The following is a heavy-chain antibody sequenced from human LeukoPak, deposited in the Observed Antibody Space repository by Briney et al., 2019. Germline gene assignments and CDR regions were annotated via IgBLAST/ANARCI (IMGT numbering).Heavy chain of an antibody. D-gene: IGHD3-22*01. CDR1: NVSIISSSYY. CDR3: ARQKILDDNYDSSGYYVDQ. Sequence: SETLPLTCSVSNVSIISSSYYWGWIRQPPGKGLEWIGSIYYRGRTYYNPSLKIRVTISADTSKNQFSLNLNSVTASDTAVYYCARQKILDDNYDSSGYYVDQWGQGSLVTVSS. CDR2: IYYRGRT. V-gene: IGHV4-39*01. J-gene: IGHJ4*02.